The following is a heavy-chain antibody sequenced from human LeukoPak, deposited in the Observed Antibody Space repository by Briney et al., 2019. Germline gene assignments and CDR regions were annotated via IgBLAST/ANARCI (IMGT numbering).Heavy chain of an antibody. D-gene: IGHD3-10*01. V-gene: IGHV3-30*02. CDR3: AKGTSKLWFGEPQDY. J-gene: IGHJ4*02. CDR1: GFTFSSYG. Sequence: GGSLRLSCAASGFTFSSYGMHWVRQAPGKGLEWVAFIRYDGSNKYYADSVKGRFTISRDNSKNTLCLQMNSLRAEDTAVYYCAKGTSKLWFGEPQDYWGQGTLVTVSS. CDR2: IRYDGSNK.